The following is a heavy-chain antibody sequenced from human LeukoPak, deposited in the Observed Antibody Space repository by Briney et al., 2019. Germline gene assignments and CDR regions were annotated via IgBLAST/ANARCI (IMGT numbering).Heavy chain of an antibody. D-gene: IGHD3-22*01. CDR3: ARAPYDSSGYPFDY. CDR2: ISSSSSYI. CDR1: GFTFSSYS. J-gene: IGHJ4*02. V-gene: IGHV3-21*01. Sequence: GGSLRLSCAASGFTFSSYSMNWVRQAPGKGLEWVSSISSSSSYIYYADSVKGRFTISRDNAKNSLYLQMNSLGAEDTAVYYCARAPYDSSGYPFDYWGQGTLVTVSS.